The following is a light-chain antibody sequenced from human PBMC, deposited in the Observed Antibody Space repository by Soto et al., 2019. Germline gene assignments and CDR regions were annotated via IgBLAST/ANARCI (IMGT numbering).Light chain of an antibody. CDR2: GAS. J-gene: IGKJ4*01. V-gene: IGKV3-20*01. CDR1: QSVTSNY. Sequence: TQSPSSLSASVGDRATLSCRASQSVTSNYLAWYQQKPGQAPRLLIYGASSRATGIPDRFSGSGSGTDFTLTISRLEPEDFAVYYCQQYGSSPPLSFGGGTKVDIK. CDR3: QQYGSSPPLS.